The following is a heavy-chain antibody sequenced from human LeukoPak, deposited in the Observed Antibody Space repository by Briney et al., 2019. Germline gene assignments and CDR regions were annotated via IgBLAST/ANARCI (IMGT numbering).Heavy chain of an antibody. D-gene: IGHD5-12*01. Sequence: SETRSLTCTVSGSSISSSSYNWGWIRQPPGKGLEWNGSIYYSGSSYYISPLKSRVTRSVDTSKNQFSLKLSSVTAADTAVYYCASTYGGYAPGEIDYWGQGTLVTVSS. CDR3: ASTYGGYAPGEIDY. J-gene: IGHJ4*02. V-gene: IGHV4-39*01. CDR1: GSSISSSSYN. CDR2: IYYSGSS.